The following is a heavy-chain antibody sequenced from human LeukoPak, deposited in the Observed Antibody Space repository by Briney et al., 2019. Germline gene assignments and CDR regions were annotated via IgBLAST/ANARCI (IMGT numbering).Heavy chain of an antibody. CDR1: GYTFTSYG. Sequence: ASVKVSCKASGYTFTSYGISWVRQAPGQGLEWMGWISAYNGNTNYAQKLQGRVTMTTDTSTSTAYMELRSLRSDDTAVYYCGMYYYDSSGYIFYGMDVWGQGTTVTVSS. D-gene: IGHD3-22*01. V-gene: IGHV1-18*01. CDR2: ISAYNGNT. J-gene: IGHJ6*02. CDR3: GMYYYDSSGYIFYGMDV.